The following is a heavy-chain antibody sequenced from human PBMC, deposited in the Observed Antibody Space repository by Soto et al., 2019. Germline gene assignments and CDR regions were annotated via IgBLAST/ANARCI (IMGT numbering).Heavy chain of an antibody. J-gene: IGHJ4*02. D-gene: IGHD3-16*01. Sequence: SETLSLTCTVSGGSISSYYWSWIRQPPGKGLEWIGYIYYSGRTNYNPSLKSRVTISVDTSKNQFSLKLSSVTAADTAVYYCARTWGSTNDSWGQGTQVTVSS. CDR3: ARTWGSTNDS. V-gene: IGHV4-59*01. CDR1: GGSISSYY. CDR2: IYYSGRT.